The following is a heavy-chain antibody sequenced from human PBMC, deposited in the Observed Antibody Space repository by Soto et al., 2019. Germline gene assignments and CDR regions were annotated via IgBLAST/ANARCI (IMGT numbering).Heavy chain of an antibody. D-gene: IGHD4-17*01. J-gene: IGHJ6*02. V-gene: IGHV3-30-3*01. Sequence: QVQLVESGGGVVQPGRSLRLSCAASGFTFSSYAMHWVRQAPGKGLEWVAVISYDGSNKYYADSVKGRFTISRDNSKNTLYLQMNSLRAEDTAVYYCAREYGDYAYYYYGMDVWGQGTTVTVSS. CDR1: GFTFSSYA. CDR2: ISYDGSNK. CDR3: AREYGDYAYYYYGMDV.